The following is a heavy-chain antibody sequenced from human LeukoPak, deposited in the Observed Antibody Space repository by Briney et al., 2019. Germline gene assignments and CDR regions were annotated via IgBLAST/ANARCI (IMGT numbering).Heavy chain of an antibody. D-gene: IGHD3-10*01. V-gene: IGHV4/OR15-8*01. CDR2: INHSGST. CDR3: ARVGSQYYYGSGSYPSRLGGWFDP. Sequence: SETLSLTCGVSGGSITTTNYWSWIRQPPGKGLEWIGEINHSGSTNYNPSLKSRVTISVDTSKTQFSLKLRSVTAADTAVYYCARVGSQYYYGSGSYPSRLGGWFDPWGQGTLVTVSS. J-gene: IGHJ5*02. CDR1: GGSITTTNY.